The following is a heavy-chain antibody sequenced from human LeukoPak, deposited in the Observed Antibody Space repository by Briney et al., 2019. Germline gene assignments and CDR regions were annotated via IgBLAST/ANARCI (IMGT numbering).Heavy chain of an antibody. CDR3: ARDRYDFWSGYSYGMDV. D-gene: IGHD3-3*01. V-gene: IGHV3-64*04. Sequence: GGSLRLSCAASRFIFSNYAMHWVRQAPGKGLQYVSSISSNEYDTYYADSVKGRFTISRDNSKNTLFLQMNNLRAEDTAVYYCARDRYDFWSGYSYGMDVWGQGTTVTVSS. J-gene: IGHJ6*02. CDR1: RFIFSNYA. CDR2: ISSNEYDT.